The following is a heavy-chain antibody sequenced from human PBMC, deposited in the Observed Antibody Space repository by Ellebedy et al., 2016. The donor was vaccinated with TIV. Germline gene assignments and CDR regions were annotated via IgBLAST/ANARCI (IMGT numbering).Heavy chain of an antibody. CDR3: ARPRGGSYGPIYGMDV. D-gene: IGHD5-18*01. J-gene: IGHJ6*02. CDR2: IYPGDSDT. V-gene: IGHV5-51*01. Sequence: GESLKIPXKGSGYSFSSYWIAWVRQMPGKGLEWMGIIYPGDSDTRYSPSFQGQVTISADKSISTAYLQWSSLKASDTAMYYCARPRGGSYGPIYGMDVWGQGTTVTVSS. CDR1: GYSFSSYW.